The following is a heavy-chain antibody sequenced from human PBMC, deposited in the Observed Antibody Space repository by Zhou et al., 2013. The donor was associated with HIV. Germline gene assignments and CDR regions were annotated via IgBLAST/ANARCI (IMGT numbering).Heavy chain of an antibody. Sequence: QVRLTQSGTEVKRPGASVTVSCKVSGYTLSELPIHWVRQAPGGGVEWMGGLDPEDVMTVYAQKFQGRVTLTQDASSDTAYMSMSGLTSDDTAVYYCATIPHLTGSTVDMTAIGGGDYWGRGTPVTVSS. CDR2: LDPEDVMT. D-gene: IGHD3-16*01. CDR3: ATIPHLTGSTVDMTAIGGGDY. V-gene: IGHV1-24*01. J-gene: IGHJ4*02. CDR1: GYTLSELP.